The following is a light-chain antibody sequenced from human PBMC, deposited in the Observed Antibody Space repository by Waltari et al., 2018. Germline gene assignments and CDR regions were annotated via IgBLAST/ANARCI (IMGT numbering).Light chain of an antibody. V-gene: IGKV1-27*01. J-gene: IGKJ4*01. CDR3: QNYNSAPLA. CDR2: AAS. CDR1: QGISNF. Sequence: DIQMTQSPSSLSASVGDRVTITCRASQGISNFLACDQQRTGKIPKRLIHAASTLRSGVPSRFSGSGSGTDFTLTVSSLQPEDVATYYCQNYNSAPLAFGGGTTVEIK.